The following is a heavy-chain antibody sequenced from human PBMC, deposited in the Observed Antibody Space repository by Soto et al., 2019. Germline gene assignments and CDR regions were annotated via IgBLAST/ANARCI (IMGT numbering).Heavy chain of an antibody. Sequence: QVQLVESGGGVVQPGRSLRLSCAASGFTFSSYGMHWVRQAPGKGLEWVAVISYDGSNKYYADSVKGRFTISRDNSKNSLDLQMNSLRAEDTAVYYCAKDSTHYYDSSGYYAHAFDIWGQGTMVTVSS. J-gene: IGHJ3*02. CDR3: AKDSTHYYDSSGYYAHAFDI. D-gene: IGHD3-22*01. CDR2: ISYDGSNK. V-gene: IGHV3-30*18. CDR1: GFTFSSYG.